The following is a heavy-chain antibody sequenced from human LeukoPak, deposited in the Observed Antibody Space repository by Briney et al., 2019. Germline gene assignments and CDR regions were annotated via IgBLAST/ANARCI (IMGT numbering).Heavy chain of an antibody. V-gene: IGHV3-20*04. CDR3: ARGYDFWSGRLGDAFDI. J-gene: IGHJ3*02. CDR1: GFTFDDYA. Sequence: GGSLRLSCEASGFTFDDYAMTWVRQAPGKGLEWVSGINWNGGSTGYADSVKGRFTISRDNAKNSLYLQMNTLRAEDTALYYCARGYDFWSGRLGDAFDIWGQGTMVTLSS. D-gene: IGHD3-3*01. CDR2: INWNGGST.